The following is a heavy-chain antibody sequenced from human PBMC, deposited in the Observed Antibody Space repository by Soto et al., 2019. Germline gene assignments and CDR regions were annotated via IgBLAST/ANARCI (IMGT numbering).Heavy chain of an antibody. CDR3: ARFADYYDSSGVFDY. CDR1: GGPISSSNW. D-gene: IGHD3-22*01. Sequence: SETLSLTCAVSGGPISSSNWWSWVRQPPGKGLEWIGEIYHSGSTNYNPSLKSRVTISVDKSKNQFSLKLSSVTAADTAVYYCARFADYYDSSGVFDYWGQGTLVTVSS. V-gene: IGHV4-4*02. CDR2: IYHSGST. J-gene: IGHJ4*02.